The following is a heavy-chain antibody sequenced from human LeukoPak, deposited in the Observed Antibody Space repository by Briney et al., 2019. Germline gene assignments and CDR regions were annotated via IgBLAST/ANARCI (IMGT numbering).Heavy chain of an antibody. CDR3: ARDRGRATWFDP. V-gene: IGHV4-59*01. J-gene: IGHJ5*02. D-gene: IGHD3-10*01. CDR2: IYYSGST. Sequence: SETLSLTCTVSGGSITSYYWHWIRQPPGKGLEWIGYIYYSGSTNYNPSLKSRVTISVDTSRNQSSLKLHSVTAADTAVYYCARDRGRATWFDPWGQGTAVTVSS. CDR1: GGSITSYY.